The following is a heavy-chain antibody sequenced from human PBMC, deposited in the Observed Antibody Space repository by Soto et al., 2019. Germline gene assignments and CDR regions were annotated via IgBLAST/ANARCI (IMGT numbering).Heavy chain of an antibody. CDR1: GYTFTGYY. Sequence: ASVKVSCKASGYTFTGYYMHWVRQAPGQGLEWMGWINPNSGGTNYAQKFQGWVTMTRDTSISTAYMELSRLRSDDTAVYYCARADEVDRYIVVVVAEVFAFDIWGQGTMVTVSS. J-gene: IGHJ3*02. CDR3: ARADEVDRYIVVVVAEVFAFDI. D-gene: IGHD2-15*01. V-gene: IGHV1-2*04. CDR2: INPNSGGT.